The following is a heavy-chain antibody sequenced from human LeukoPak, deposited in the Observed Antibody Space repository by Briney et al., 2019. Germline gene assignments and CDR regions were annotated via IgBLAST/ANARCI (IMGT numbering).Heavy chain of an antibody. CDR1: RYTFTSYG. J-gene: IGHJ4*02. V-gene: IGHV1-18*01. CDR2: ISVYNGNT. CDR3: ARDSVWHYYDSSGYYPFDY. D-gene: IGHD3-22*01. Sequence: GASVKVSCKPSRYTFTSYGICWVRQAPGQGLEWMGWISVYNGNTNYAQKLKGSVTMTTDTSTSTAYMELRSMRSDDTAVYFCARDSVWHYYDSSGYYPFDYWGQGTLVTVSS.